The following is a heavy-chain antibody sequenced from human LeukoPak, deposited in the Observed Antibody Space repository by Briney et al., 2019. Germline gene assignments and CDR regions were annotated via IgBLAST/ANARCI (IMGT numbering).Heavy chain of an antibody. V-gene: IGHV4-4*07. J-gene: IGHJ3*02. CDR3: ARVQAYYDSSGYYEGDAFDI. Sequence: SETLSLTCAVSGGSISTYYWSCIRQPAGKGLEWIGRIYSSGSTNYNPSLKSRVTMSVDTSKNQFSLRLSSVTAADTAVYYCARVQAYYDSSGYYEGDAFDIWGQGTMVTVSS. CDR2: IYSSGST. D-gene: IGHD3-22*01. CDR1: GGSISTYY.